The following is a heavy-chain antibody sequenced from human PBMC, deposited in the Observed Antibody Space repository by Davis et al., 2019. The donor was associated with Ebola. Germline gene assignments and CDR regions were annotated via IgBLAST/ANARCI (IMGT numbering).Heavy chain of an antibody. D-gene: IGHD3-10*01. Sequence: GESLKISCKASGYSFTSYWIGWVRQMPGKGLEWMGIIYPGDSDTRYRPSFQGQVTISADKSISTAYLQWSSLKASDTAMYYCARADYYGSGSYHFDYWGQGTLVTVSS. CDR2: IYPGDSDT. CDR1: GYSFTSYW. V-gene: IGHV5-51*01. CDR3: ARADYYGSGSYHFDY. J-gene: IGHJ4*02.